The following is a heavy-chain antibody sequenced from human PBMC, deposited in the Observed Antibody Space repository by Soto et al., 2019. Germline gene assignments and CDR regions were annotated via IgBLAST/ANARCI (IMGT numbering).Heavy chain of an antibody. V-gene: IGHV2-70*01. CDR1: GFSLINNGIC. CDR3: ARSYLSSSAFDI. Sequence: SFPTLGNPERTLTLTCTFSGFSLINNGICVSCILQPPGKALEWLALIDWDDDKYYSTSLKTRLTISKDTSKNQVVLTMTNMDPVDTATYYCARSYLSSSAFDIWGQGTMVTVSS. J-gene: IGHJ3*02. D-gene: IGHD2-2*01. CDR2: IDWDDDK.